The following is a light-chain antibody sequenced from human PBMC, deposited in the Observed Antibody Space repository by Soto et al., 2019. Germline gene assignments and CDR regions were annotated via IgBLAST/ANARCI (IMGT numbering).Light chain of an antibody. V-gene: IGKV2-30*01. CDR2: KAS. Sequence: VMTSSPLGLPVTRGQPASISSRSSQGLVYSDGNNYLNWFQQKPGKSPKRLIYKASNRDCGVPERFSGSGSGTEFTLKIRGVEAEDVGVYYCMQGTRYPRTFGQGTKVDI. CDR3: MQGTRYPRT. CDR1: QGLVYSDGNNY. J-gene: IGKJ1*01.